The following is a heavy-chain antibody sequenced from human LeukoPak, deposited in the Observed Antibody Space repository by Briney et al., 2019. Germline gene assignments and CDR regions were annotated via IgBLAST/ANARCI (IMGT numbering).Heavy chain of an antibody. V-gene: IGHV3-23*01. Sequence: GGSLRLSCAASGFNFANHAMSWVRQTAGKGLEWVSAISGGGDITYYADSVKGRFTISRDNSKDTLFLQMHSLRPGDTAVYYCTRRYSSGWWIDYWGQGTLVTVSS. CDR2: ISGGGDIT. CDR3: TRRYSSGWWIDY. D-gene: IGHD6-19*01. J-gene: IGHJ4*02. CDR1: GFNFANHA.